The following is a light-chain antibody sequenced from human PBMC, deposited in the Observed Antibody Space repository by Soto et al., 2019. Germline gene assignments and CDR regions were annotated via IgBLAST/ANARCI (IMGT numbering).Light chain of an antibody. J-gene: IGKJ1*01. CDR3: QQYSSSGT. CDR2: GAS. V-gene: IGKV3-20*01. Sequence: EIVLTQSPCTLSLSPLERATLSCRASQSVSNNYLAWYQQKPGQAPRLLIYGASNRATGIPDRFSGSGSGTDFTLTISRLEPEDFAVYYCQQYSSSGTFGQGTKVDIK. CDR1: QSVSNNY.